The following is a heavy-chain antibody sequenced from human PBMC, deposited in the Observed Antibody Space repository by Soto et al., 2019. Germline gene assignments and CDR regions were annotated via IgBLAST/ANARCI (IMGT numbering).Heavy chain of an antibody. J-gene: IGHJ4*02. D-gene: IGHD4-17*01. CDR1: VGSFSGYY. V-gene: IGHV4-34*01. CDR3: ARGRPRKIHGFGY. Sequence: WETLSLTCAVYVGSFSGYYWSWIRQPPGKGLEWIGEINHSGSTNYNPSLKSRVTISVDTSKNQFSLKLSSVTAADVAVYYCARGRPRKIHGFGYWGQGSLVTVSS. CDR2: INHSGST.